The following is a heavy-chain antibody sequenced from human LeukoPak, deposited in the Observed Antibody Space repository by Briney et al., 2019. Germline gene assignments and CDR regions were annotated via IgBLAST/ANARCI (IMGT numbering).Heavy chain of an antibody. V-gene: IGHV3-21*01. CDR2: ISSSSSYI. CDR3: ARATRIAAAGALDY. J-gene: IGHJ4*02. CDR1: GFTYSNYA. Sequence: GGSLRLSCAASGFTYSNYAMNWVRQAPGKGLEWVSSISSSSSYIYYADSVKGRFTISRDNAKNSLYLQMNSLRAEDTAVYYCARATRIAAAGALDYWGQGTLVTVSS. D-gene: IGHD6-13*01.